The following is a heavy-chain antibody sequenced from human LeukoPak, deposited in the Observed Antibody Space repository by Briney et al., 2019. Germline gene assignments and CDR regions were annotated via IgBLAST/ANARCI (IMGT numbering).Heavy chain of an antibody. CDR3: AKLQRIAAAGEDWFDP. J-gene: IGHJ5*02. V-gene: IGHV3-23*01. D-gene: IGHD6-13*01. CDR1: GFTFSNYA. Sequence: GGSLRLSCAASGFTFSNYAMSWVRQAPGQGLEWVSGISASGGGTYYAYSVKGRFTISRDNSKNTLYLQMNSLRAEDTAVYYCAKLQRIAAAGEDWFDPWGQGTLVTVSS. CDR2: ISASGGGT.